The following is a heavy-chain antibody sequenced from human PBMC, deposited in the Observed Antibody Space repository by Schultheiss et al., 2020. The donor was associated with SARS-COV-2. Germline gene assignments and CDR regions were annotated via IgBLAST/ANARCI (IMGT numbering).Heavy chain of an antibody. CDR3: AKVPHGSCWYAQTFDY. CDR1: GFTFSSYA. CDR2: ISGSGGST. J-gene: IGHJ4*02. V-gene: IGHV3-23*01. D-gene: IGHD6-13*01. Sequence: GGSLRLSCAASGFTFSSYAMSWVRQAPGKGLEWVSAISGSGGSTYYADSVKGRFTISRDNSKNTLYLQMNSLRAEDTAVYYCAKVPHGSCWYAQTFDYWGQGTLVTVSS.